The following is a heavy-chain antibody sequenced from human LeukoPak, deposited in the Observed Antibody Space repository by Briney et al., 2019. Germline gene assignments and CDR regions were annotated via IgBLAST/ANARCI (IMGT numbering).Heavy chain of an antibody. CDR1: GFTFDDYA. Sequence: SLRLSCAASGFTFDDYAMHWVRQAPGKGLEWVSGISWNSGSIGYADSVKGRFTISRDNSQNTLYLQMNSLRAEDTAVYYCARNSGGRRYYFTEWGQGTLVTVSS. CDR2: ISWNSGSI. J-gene: IGHJ4*02. D-gene: IGHD3-16*01. V-gene: IGHV3-9*01. CDR3: ARNSGGRRYYFTE.